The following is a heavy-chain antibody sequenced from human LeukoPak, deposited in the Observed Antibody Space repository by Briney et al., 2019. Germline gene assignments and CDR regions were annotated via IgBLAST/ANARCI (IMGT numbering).Heavy chain of an antibody. Sequence: PSEALSLTCAVYGGSFSDYYWSWIRQSPGKGLEWIGEINYSGDTNYKSSLKSRVTISVDTSKNQFSLKVTSVTAADTAVYYCARGLRDTSGWWGWFDPWGQGTLVTVSS. CDR2: INYSGDT. J-gene: IGHJ5*02. CDR1: GGSFSDYY. V-gene: IGHV4-34*01. CDR3: ARGLRDTSGWWGWFDP. D-gene: IGHD6-19*01.